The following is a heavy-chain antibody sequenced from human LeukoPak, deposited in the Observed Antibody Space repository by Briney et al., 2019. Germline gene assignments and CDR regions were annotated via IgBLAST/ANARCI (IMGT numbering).Heavy chain of an antibody. D-gene: IGHD5-18*01. CDR3: AGLSYTYVPI. V-gene: IGHV4-34*01. Sequence: TSETLSLTCAVYGGSFSGYYWSWIRQPPGKGLEWIGEINHSGSTNYNPSLKSRVTISVDKSKNQFSLKLSSVTAADTAVYYCAGLSYTYVPIWGQGTLVTVSS. CDR2: INHSGST. J-gene: IGHJ4*02. CDR1: GGSFSGYY.